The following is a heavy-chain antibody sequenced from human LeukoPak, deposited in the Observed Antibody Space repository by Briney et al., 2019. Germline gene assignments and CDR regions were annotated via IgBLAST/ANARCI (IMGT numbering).Heavy chain of an antibody. V-gene: IGHV4-38-2*01. J-gene: IGHJ5*02. D-gene: IGHD4-11*01. CDR3: ATDMTTVISNWFDP. CDR1: GYSISSGYY. CDR2: IYHSGST. Sequence: SETQSLTCAVSGYSISSGYYWGWIRQSPGEGLEWIGSIYHSGSTYYNPSLKSRVTISVDTSKNPFSLKLYSVTAADTAVYYCATDMTTVISNWFDPWGQGTLVTVSS.